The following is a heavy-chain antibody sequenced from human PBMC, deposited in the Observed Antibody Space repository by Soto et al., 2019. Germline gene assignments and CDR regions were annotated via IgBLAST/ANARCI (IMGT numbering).Heavy chain of an antibody. CDR1: GGTIRSPDW. J-gene: IGHJ5*02. CDR2: IFQSGST. D-gene: IGHD6-19*01. V-gene: IGHV4-4*02. Sequence: PSKPMSLTCGVSGGTIRSPDWWTWVRQPPGQGLEWIGEIFQSGSTNYTPSLESRVTISVDKSKNQFSLTLTSVTAADTAGYFCARGRGRYRSGWSWFEPWGAGSFVSVSS. CDR3: ARGRGRYRSGWSWFEP.